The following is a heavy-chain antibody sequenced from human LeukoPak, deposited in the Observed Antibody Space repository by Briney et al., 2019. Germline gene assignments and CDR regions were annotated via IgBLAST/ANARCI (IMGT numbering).Heavy chain of an antibody. CDR2: IIPIFGTA. D-gene: IGHD3-22*01. CDR3: ARDRGNYYDSSGPFFFEY. Sequence: SVKVSCKASGGTFSSYAISWVRQAPGQGLEWMGGIIPIFGTANYAQKFQGRVTITADESTSTAYMELSSLRSEDTAVYYCARDRGNYYDSSGPFFFEYWGQGTLVTVSS. CDR1: GGTFSSYA. J-gene: IGHJ4*02. V-gene: IGHV1-69*13.